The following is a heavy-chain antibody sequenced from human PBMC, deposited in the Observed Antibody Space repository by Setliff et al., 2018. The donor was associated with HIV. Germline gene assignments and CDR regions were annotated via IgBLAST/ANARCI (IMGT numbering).Heavy chain of an antibody. CDR3: ARDDTVVGGHFDY. Sequence: SETLSLTCTVSGGSISTSRHYWGWIRQPPGKGLEWIGSIYYTGSTYYNPSLKSRVTISVDTSKNQFSLELTSVTAADTAVYYCARDDTVVGGHFDYWGQGTLVTVSS. J-gene: IGHJ4*02. CDR2: IYYTGST. D-gene: IGHD3-10*01. V-gene: IGHV4-39*07. CDR1: GGSISTSRHY.